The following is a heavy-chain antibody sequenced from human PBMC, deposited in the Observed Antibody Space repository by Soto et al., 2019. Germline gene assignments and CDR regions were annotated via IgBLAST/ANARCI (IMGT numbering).Heavy chain of an antibody. D-gene: IGHD3-9*01. CDR3: ASGYDILTGYPRGHYYGMAV. J-gene: IGHJ6*02. V-gene: IGHV4-39*01. CDR2: IYYSGST. CDR1: GGSISSSSYY. Sequence: PSETLSLTCTVSGGSISSSSYYWGWIRQPPGKGLEWIGSIYYSGSTYYNPSLKSRVTISVDTSKNQFSLKLSSVTAADTAVYYCASGYDILTGYPRGHYYGMAVWGQGTTVTVYS.